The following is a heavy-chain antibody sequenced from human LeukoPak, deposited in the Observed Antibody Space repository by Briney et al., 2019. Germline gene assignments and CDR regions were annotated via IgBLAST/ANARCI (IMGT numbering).Heavy chain of an antibody. D-gene: IGHD4-11*01. CDR3: ARAQVDYNNGPGSQGYNSYGMDV. J-gene: IGHJ6*02. Sequence: PSETLSLTCTVSGGSISTYYGNWIRQAPGKGLEWIGYIYYSGSTNYNPSLKSRVTISVDTSRNQFSLKLSSVTAADTAVYYCARAQVDYNNGPGSQGYNSYGMDVWGQGTTVTVSS. V-gene: IGHV4-59*01. CDR2: IYYSGST. CDR1: GGSISTYY.